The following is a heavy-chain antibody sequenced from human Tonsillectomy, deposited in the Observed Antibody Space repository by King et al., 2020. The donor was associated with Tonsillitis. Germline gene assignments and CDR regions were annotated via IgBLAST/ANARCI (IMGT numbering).Heavy chain of an antibody. D-gene: IGHD3-3*01. J-gene: IGHJ4*02. V-gene: IGHV2-5*01. CDR2: IYWNDDK. Sequence: TLKESGPALVKPTQTLTLTCTFSWFSLNTDAVGVGWIRQPPGKALEWLALIYWNDDKRYSPSLKRRLTITKDTSRNQVVLTMTMMDPVDTATYYCVHATYYDFWSGYPILDYWGQGTLVTVSS. CDR1: WFSLNTDAVG. CDR3: VHATYYDFWSGYPILDY.